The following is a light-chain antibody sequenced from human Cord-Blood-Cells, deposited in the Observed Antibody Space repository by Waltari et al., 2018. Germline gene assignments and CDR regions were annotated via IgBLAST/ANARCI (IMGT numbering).Light chain of an antibody. CDR1: RSDAGGYTS. V-gene: IGLV2-14*01. CDR2: DVS. J-gene: IGLJ2*01. Sequence: QSALTQPAPVSGSPGQSITISCTGTRSDAGGYTSVPCYQQHPGKAPNRMIYDVSNRPSGVSNRFSGSKSGNTASLTISGLQAEDEADYYCSSYTSSSTPLVVFGGGTKLTVL. CDR3: SSYTSSSTPLVV.